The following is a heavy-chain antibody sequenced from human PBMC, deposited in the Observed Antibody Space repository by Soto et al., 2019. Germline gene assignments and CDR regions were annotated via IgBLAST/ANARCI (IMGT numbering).Heavy chain of an antibody. CDR3: ARVVGAPTRYCSGGSCYPDAFDI. Sequence: QVQLVQSGAEVKKPGASVKVSCKASGYTFTSYGISWVRQAPGQGLEWMGWISAYNGNTNYAQKLKGRVTITTDTSTSTDYMELRSLRSDDTAVYYCARVVGAPTRYCSGGSCYPDAFDIWGQGTMVTVSS. D-gene: IGHD2-15*01. J-gene: IGHJ3*02. V-gene: IGHV1-18*01. CDR2: ISAYNGNT. CDR1: GYTFTSYG.